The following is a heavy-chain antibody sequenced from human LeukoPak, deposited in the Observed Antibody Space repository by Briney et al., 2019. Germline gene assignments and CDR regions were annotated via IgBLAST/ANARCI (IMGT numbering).Heavy chain of an antibody. D-gene: IGHD6-19*01. CDR1: GFTFSSYA. V-gene: IGHV3-23*01. CDR2: IGGNGVYT. Sequence: GSLRLSCAASGFTFSSYAMSWVRQAPGKGLEWVSAIGGNGVYTYYADSVKGRFTTSRDNSKNTVYLQMNSLRAEDTAVYFCAKGDSVGWFPFDSWGQGTLVTVSS. J-gene: IGHJ4*02. CDR3: AKGDSVGWFPFDS.